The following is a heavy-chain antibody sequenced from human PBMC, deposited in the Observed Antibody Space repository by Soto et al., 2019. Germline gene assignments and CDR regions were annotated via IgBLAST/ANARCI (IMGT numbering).Heavy chain of an antibody. D-gene: IGHD2-15*01. J-gene: IGHJ3*02. CDR3: TTARTYCSGGSCYKGHDAFDI. CDR1: GFTFSNAW. Sequence: EVQLVESGGGLVKPGGSLRLSWAASGFTFSNAWLSWVRQAPGKGLEWVGRIKSKTDGGTTDYAAPVKGRFTISRDDSKNTLYLQMNSLKTEDTAVYYCTTARTYCSGGSCYKGHDAFDIWGQGTMVTVSS. CDR2: IKSKTDGGTT. V-gene: IGHV3-15*01.